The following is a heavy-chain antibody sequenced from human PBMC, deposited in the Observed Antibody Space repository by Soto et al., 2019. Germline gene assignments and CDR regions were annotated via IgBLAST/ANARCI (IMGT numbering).Heavy chain of an antibody. CDR1: GDSISSYY. V-gene: IGHV4-59*01. CDR2: LYYGRSA. D-gene: IGHD3-22*01. Sequence: QVQLQESGPGLVKPSETLSLTCAVSGDSISSYYCMWIRQPPGKGLESIGYLYYGRSANYNPSLKRRVTLSVDTYTNQCSLTLSSMAAADTAVYYCALRNMAVVPEYWGQGALVTVSS. CDR3: ALRNMAVVPEY. J-gene: IGHJ4*02.